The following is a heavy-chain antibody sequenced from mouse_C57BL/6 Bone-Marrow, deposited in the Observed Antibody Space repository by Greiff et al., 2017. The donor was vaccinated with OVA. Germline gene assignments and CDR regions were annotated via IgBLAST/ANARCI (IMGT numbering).Heavy chain of an antibody. J-gene: IGHJ2*01. Sequence: EVQLQQSGAELVRPGASVKLSCTASGFNIKDDYMHWVKQRPEQGLEWIGWVDPENGDTEYASKFQGQATITADTSSNTAYLQLSSLTSEDTSVYYCITTVVARAFFDDWGQGTTLTVSS. V-gene: IGHV14-4*01. CDR1: GFNIKDDY. CDR2: VDPENGDT. D-gene: IGHD1-1*01. CDR3: ITTVVARAFFDD.